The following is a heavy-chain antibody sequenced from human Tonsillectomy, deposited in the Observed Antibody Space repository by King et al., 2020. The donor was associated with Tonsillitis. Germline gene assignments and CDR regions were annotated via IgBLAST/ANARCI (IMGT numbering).Heavy chain of an antibody. Sequence: VQLVESGGGVVQPGRSLRLSCAASGLTLSSYAMHWVRQAPGKGLEWVAVISYDGSNRYYADSVKGRFTISRDNSKNTLYLQMDSLKAEDTAVYFCARSIAVADPVDYWGQGTLVTVSS. CDR1: GLTLSSYA. D-gene: IGHD6-19*01. CDR3: ARSIAVADPVDY. V-gene: IGHV3-30*04. J-gene: IGHJ4*02. CDR2: ISYDGSNR.